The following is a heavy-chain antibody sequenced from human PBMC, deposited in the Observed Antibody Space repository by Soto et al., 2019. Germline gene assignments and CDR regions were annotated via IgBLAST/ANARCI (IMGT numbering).Heavy chain of an antibody. Sequence: EVQLLESGGGLVQPGGSLRLSCAASGFNFSYYSMSWVRQAPGKGLEWVSSISGSGANTYYADSVKGRFSISRDNSKNTLYLQLNSLRAEDTAEYYCAKHLADYESGYFRWLDAWGQGTLVTVSS. CDR2: ISGSGANT. V-gene: IGHV3-23*01. CDR1: GFNFSYYS. J-gene: IGHJ5*02. CDR3: AKHLADYESGYFRWLDA. D-gene: IGHD3-9*01.